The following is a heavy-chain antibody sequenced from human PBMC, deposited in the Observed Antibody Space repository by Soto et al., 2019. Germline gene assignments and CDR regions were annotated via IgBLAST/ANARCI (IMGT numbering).Heavy chain of an antibody. CDR3: ARDHVVGATISHYYGMDV. D-gene: IGHD1-26*01. J-gene: IGHJ6*02. CDR2: IIPIFGTA. CDR1: GGTFSSYA. V-gene: IGHV1-69*01. Sequence: QVQLVQSGAEVQKPGSSVKVSCKASGGTFSSYAISWVRQAPGQGLEWMGWIIPIFGTANYAQKFQGRVTITADESTSTAYMELSSLRSDDTAVYYCARDHVVGATISHYYGMDVWGQGTTVTVSS.